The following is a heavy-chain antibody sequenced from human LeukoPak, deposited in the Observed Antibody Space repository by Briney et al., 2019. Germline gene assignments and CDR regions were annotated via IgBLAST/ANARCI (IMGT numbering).Heavy chain of an antibody. CDR3: ARLPGKRNNWFDP. D-gene: IGHD3-10*01. Sequence: PSETLSLTCTVSGGSISSYYWSWIRQPPGKGLEWIGYIYYSGSTNYNPSLKSRVTISVDTSKNQFSLKLSSVTAADTAVYYCARLPGKRNNWFDPWGQGTLVSVSS. V-gene: IGHV4-59*08. CDR2: IYYSGST. CDR1: GGSISSYY. J-gene: IGHJ5*02.